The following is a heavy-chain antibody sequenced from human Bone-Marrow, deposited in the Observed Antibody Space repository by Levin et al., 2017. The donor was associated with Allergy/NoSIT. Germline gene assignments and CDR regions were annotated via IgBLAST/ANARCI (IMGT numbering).Heavy chain of an antibody. Sequence: LRLSCGVSGVTVTSGGYSWNWIRQPPGKGLEWIGYVYHTGTTYYNSSLNSRVTISLDRSKNHFSLKLTSVTAADTAVYYCARGNYYESSFRLDYWGQGTLVTVSS. CDR3: ARGNYYESSFRLDY. J-gene: IGHJ4*02. D-gene: IGHD3-22*01. CDR1: GVTVTSGGYS. CDR2: VYHTGTT. V-gene: IGHV4-30-2*01.